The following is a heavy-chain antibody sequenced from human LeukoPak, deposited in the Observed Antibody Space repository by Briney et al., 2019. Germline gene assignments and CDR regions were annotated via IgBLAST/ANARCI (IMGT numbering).Heavy chain of an antibody. CDR1: GYTFTDYY. J-gene: IGHJ4*02. V-gene: IGHV7-4-1*02. CDR3: ARDRVGATHKIGFDY. CDR2: INTNTGNP. D-gene: IGHD1-26*01. Sequence: ASVKVSCKASGYTFTDYYFHWVRQAPGQGLEWMGWINTNTGNPTYAQGFTGRFVFSLGTSVSTAYLQISSLKAEDTAVYYCARDRVGATHKIGFDYWGQGTLVTVSS.